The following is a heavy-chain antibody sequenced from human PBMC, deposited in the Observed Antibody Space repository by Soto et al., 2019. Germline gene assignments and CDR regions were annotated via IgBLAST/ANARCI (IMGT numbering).Heavy chain of an antibody. CDR1: GGSISSGGYY. V-gene: IGHV4-31*03. D-gene: IGHD6-13*01. CDR2: IYYSGST. CDR3: ARGRIAAAGYYFDY. J-gene: IGHJ4*02. Sequence: SETLSLTCTVSGGSISSGGYYWSWIRQHPGKGLEWIGYIYYSGSTYYNPSLKSRVTISVDTSKNQFSLKLSSVTAADTAVYYCARGRIAAAGYYFDYWGQGTLVTVSS.